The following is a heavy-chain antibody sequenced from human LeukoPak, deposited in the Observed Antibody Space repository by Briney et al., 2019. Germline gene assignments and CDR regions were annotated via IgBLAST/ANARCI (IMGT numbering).Heavy chain of an antibody. J-gene: IGHJ4*02. V-gene: IGHV6-1*01. CDR1: GDSVSSNSAA. Sequence: SQTLSLTCAISGDSVSSNSAAWNRIRQSPSRGLEWLGRTYYRSKWYNDYAVSVKSRITINPDTSKNQFSLQLNSVTPEDTAVYFWARGKGPVMDGFDYWGQGTLVTVSS. D-gene: IGHD3-16*01. CDR3: ARGKGPVMDGFDY. CDR2: TYYRSKWYN.